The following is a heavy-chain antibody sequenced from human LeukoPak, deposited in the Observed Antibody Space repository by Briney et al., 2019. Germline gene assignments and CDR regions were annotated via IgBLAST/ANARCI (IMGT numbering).Heavy chain of an antibody. CDR2: ISSNSSYI. D-gene: IGHD5-24*01. CDR1: GFTFSSYS. J-gene: IGHJ5*02. V-gene: IGHV3-21*01. CDR3: ARDTAVALQFNPTWFDP. Sequence: GGSLRLSCAASGFTFSSYSMNWVRQAPGKGLEWVSSISSNSSYIYYADSVKGRFTISRDNAKNSLYLQMNSLRAEDTAVYYCARDTAVALQFNPTWFDPWGQGTLVTAPS.